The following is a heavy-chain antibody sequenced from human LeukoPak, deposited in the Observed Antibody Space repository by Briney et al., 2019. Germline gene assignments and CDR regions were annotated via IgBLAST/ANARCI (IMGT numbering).Heavy chain of an antibody. V-gene: IGHV4-34*01. CDR2: INHSGST. J-gene: IGHJ4*02. CDR3: ARRGVVPAANV. D-gene: IGHD2-2*01. CDR1: GGSFSGYY. Sequence: SETLSLTCAVYGGSFSGYYWSWIRQPPGKGLEWIGEINHSGSTNYNPSLKSRVTISVDTSKNQFSLKLSSVTAADTAVYYCARRGVVPAANVWGQGTLVAASS.